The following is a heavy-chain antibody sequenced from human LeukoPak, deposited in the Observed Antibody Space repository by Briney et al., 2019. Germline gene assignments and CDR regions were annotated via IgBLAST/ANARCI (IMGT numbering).Heavy chain of an antibody. Sequence: PVLRLSCTPLGITLRDYIRSWFRQAPGKGLGGGGFITSKAYGGTTDYAASVKGRFTISRDDSKSIAYLQMNSLKTEDTAVYYCTREDMSSGYSLPFDYWGQGTLVTVSS. CDR1: GITLRDYI. V-gene: IGHV3-49*02. D-gene: IGHD3-22*01. CDR2: ITSKAYGGTT. J-gene: IGHJ4*02. CDR3: TREDMSSGYSLPFDY.